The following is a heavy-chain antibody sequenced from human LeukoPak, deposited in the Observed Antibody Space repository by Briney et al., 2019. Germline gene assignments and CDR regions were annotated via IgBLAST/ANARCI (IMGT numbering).Heavy chain of an antibody. J-gene: IGHJ6*03. Sequence: SETLSLTCTVSGGSISSYYWSWIRQPPGKGLEWIGYIYYSGGTNYNPSLKSRVTISVDTSKNQFSLKLSSVTAADTAVYYCARGLRYYYDSSGYHTPNYYYYYMDVWGKGTTVTVSS. CDR1: GGSISSYY. CDR2: IYYSGGT. CDR3: ARGLRYYYDSSGYHTPNYYYYYMDV. D-gene: IGHD3-22*01. V-gene: IGHV4-59*01.